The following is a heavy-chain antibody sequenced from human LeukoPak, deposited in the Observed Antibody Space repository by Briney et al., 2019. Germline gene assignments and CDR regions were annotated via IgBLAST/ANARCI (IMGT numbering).Heavy chain of an antibody. D-gene: IGHD2-15*01. V-gene: IGHV4-34*01. J-gene: IGHJ4*02. Sequence: PSETLSLTCAVYGGSFSGYYWSWIRQPPGKGLEWIGEINHSGSTNYNPSLTSRVTISVDTSKNQFSLKLSSVTAADTAVYYCAIRGYCSGGSCLTLFDYGGQGTLVTVSS. CDR2: INHSGST. CDR1: GGSFSGYY. CDR3: AIRGYCSGGSCLTLFDY.